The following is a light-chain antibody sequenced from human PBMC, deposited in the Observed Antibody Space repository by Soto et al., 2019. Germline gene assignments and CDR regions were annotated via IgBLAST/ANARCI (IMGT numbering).Light chain of an antibody. CDR1: SGHSNYA. CDR3: QTWGAGIRV. V-gene: IGLV4-69*01. CDR2: LNSAGSH. Sequence: QSVVTQSPSAAASLGASVKLTCTLSSGHSNYAIAWHQQQPEKGPRYLMKLNSAGSHNRGDGIPDRFSGPSSGAERYLTISSLQSEDEADSYCQTWGAGIRVFGGGTELTVL. J-gene: IGLJ3*02.